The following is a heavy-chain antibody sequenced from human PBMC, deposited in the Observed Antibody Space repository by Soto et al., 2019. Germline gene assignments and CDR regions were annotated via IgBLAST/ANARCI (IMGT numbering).Heavy chain of an antibody. D-gene: IGHD3-22*01. V-gene: IGHV3-48*01. J-gene: IGHJ4*02. CDR3: ARGRYGDYLIDY. Sequence: PGGSLRLSCEVSGFTFSSYSMNWVRQAPGEGLEWISYISSSGSTIYYADSVKGRFTISRDNAKNSLYLQMKSLRAEDTAIYYCARGRYGDYLIDYWGQGTLVTVSS. CDR1: GFTFSSYS. CDR2: ISSSGSTI.